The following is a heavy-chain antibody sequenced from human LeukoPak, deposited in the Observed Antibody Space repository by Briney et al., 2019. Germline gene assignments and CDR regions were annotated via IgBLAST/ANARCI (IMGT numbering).Heavy chain of an antibody. J-gene: IGHJ5*02. CDR2: IRSKANSYAT. V-gene: IGHV3-73*01. D-gene: IGHD6-13*01. Sequence: GGSLRLSCAASGFTFSGSAMHWVRRASGKGPEWVGRIRSKANSYATAYAASVKGRFTISRDDSKNTAYLQMNSLKTEDTAVYYCTRHTQIAAAGVSYNWFDPWGQGTLVTVSS. CDR3: TRHTQIAAAGVSYNWFDP. CDR1: GFTFSGSA.